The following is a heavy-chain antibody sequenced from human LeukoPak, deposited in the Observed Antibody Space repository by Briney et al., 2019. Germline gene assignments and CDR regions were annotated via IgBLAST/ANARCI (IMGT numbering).Heavy chain of an antibody. CDR1: GYSISNGYY. D-gene: IGHD3-22*01. CDR2: VSHRGST. V-gene: IGHV4-38-2*02. Sequence: SETLSLTCTVSGYSISNGYYWGWIRQSPGKGLEWVGSVSHRGSTYYNPSLRSRVTISVDRSKQKFSLKLTSVTAADTAVYYCARGLYYYDSSGYSDAFDIWGQGTMVTVSS. J-gene: IGHJ3*02. CDR3: ARGLYYYDSSGYSDAFDI.